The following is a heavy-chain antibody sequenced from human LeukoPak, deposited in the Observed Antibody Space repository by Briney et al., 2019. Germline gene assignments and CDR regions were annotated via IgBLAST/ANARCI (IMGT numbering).Heavy chain of an antibody. V-gene: IGHV1-69*01. J-gene: IGHJ6*03. D-gene: IGHD2-2*01. Sequence: EASVKVSCKASGGTFSSYAISWVRQAPGQGLEWMGGIIPIFGTANYAQKFQGRVTITADESTSTAYMELSSLRSEDTAVYYCAGADCSSTSCYQARQAGDYYYYMDVWGKGTTVTVSS. CDR1: GGTFSSYA. CDR3: AGADCSSTSCYQARQAGDYYYYMDV. CDR2: IIPIFGTA.